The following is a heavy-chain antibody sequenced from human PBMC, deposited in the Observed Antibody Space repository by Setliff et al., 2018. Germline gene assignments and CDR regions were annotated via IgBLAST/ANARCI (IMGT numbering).Heavy chain of an antibody. D-gene: IGHD6-25*01. Sequence: LSLTCTVSGGSISSSSYYWGWIRQPPGKGLEWIGSIYYSGSTYYNPSLKSRVTISVDTSKNQFSLKLSSVTAADTAVYYCARLGRNNSAPPGDYWGQGTLVTVSS. CDR2: IYYSGST. V-gene: IGHV4-39*01. CDR3: ARLGRNNSAPPGDY. J-gene: IGHJ4*02. CDR1: GGSISSSSYY.